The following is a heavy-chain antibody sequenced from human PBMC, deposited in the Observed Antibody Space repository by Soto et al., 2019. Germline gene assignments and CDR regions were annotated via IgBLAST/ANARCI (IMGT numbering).Heavy chain of an antibody. V-gene: IGHV1-8*01. D-gene: IGHD6-25*01. CDR1: GYTFTTYD. Sequence: QVQVVQSGAEVKKPGASVKVSCKTSGYTFTTYDIHWVRQATGQGLEWMGWLSPHNGNTGYAQQSRDSVKIAMNTSTSTVSLEVSSLRFDDTATYYCARRKERSGPHYFDYWGQGTLVTVSS. CDR2: LSPHNGNT. J-gene: IGHJ4*02. CDR3: ARRKERSGPHYFDY.